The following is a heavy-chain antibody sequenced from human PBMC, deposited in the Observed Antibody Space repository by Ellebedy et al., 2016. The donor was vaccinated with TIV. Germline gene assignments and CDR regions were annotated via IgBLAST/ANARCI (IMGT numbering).Heavy chain of an antibody. CDR1: GGSISSSNW. Sequence: SETLSLXCAVSGGSISSSNWWSWVRQPPGKGLEWIREIYHSGSTNYNPSLKSRVTISVDRSKNQFSLKLSSVTAADTAVYYCARVSLRGVIITVFDYWGQGTLVTVSS. V-gene: IGHV4-4*02. J-gene: IGHJ4*02. D-gene: IGHD3-10*01. CDR3: ARVSLRGVIITVFDY. CDR2: IYHSGST.